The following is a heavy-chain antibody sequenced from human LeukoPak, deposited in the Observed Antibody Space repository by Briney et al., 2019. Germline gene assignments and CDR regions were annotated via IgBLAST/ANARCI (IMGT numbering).Heavy chain of an antibody. J-gene: IGHJ4*02. D-gene: IGHD3-22*01. CDR3: ASLQSSYDSSGYYV. Sequence: GGSLRLSCAASGFTFSSYETNWVRQAPGKGLEWVSYISSSGSTIYYADSVKGRFTISRDNAKNSLYLQMNSLRAEDTAVYYCASLQSSYDSSGYYVWGQGTLVTVSS. CDR2: ISSSGSTI. CDR1: GFTFSSYE. V-gene: IGHV3-48*03.